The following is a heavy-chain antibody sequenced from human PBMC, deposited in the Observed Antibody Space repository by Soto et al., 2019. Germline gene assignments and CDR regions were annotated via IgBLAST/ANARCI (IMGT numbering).Heavy chain of an antibody. Sequence: VQLVESGGGLVKPGGSLRLSCAASGFTFANAWMSWVHQAPGKGLEWVGRVRSKADGGTTDYAAPVKGRFTISRDDSENTLYLQMNSLKIDDTAVYYCRRDWDYPVLWGQGTLVTVSS. J-gene: IGHJ4*02. D-gene: IGHD1-7*01. CDR1: GFTFANAW. CDR3: RRDWDYPVL. CDR2: VRSKADGGTT. V-gene: IGHV3-15*01.